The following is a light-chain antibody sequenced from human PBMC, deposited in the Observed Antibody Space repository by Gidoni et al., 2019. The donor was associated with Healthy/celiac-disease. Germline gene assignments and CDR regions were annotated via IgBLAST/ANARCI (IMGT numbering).Light chain of an antibody. CDR2: VAS. CDR1: QDISNY. CDR3: QQYDNLPLT. J-gene: IGKJ4*01. V-gene: IGKV1-33*01. Sequence: DIEMTQSPSSLSASVGDRVTITCQASQDISNYLNWYQQKPGKAPKLLIYVASKLETGVPSRFSGSGSGTDFTYTSSSLHPEVIATYYWQQYDNLPLTFGGGTKVEIK.